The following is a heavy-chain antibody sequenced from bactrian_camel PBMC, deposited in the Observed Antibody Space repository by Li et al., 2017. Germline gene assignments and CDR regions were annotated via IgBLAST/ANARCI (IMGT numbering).Heavy chain of an antibody. J-gene: IGHJ4*01. Sequence: QVQLVESGGGSVQVGGSLRLSCAASGNTYTSSCMAWFRQAPGKARERVARVGSDGSTTYADSVKGRFFISQDSAKNTLYLQMNSLKFEDTAQYYCTRLAGIWGQGTQVTVS. CDR2: VGSDGST. CDR3: TRLAGI. CDR1: GNTYTSSC. D-gene: IGHD4*01. V-gene: IGHV3S53*01.